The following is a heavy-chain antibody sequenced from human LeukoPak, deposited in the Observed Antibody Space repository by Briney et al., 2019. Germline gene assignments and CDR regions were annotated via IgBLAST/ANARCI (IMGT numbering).Heavy chain of an antibody. CDR1: GYTFTGYY. D-gene: IGHD3-10*01. Sequence: ASVTVSCKACGYTFTGYYMHWVRQAPAQGLGWMGRINPNCGGTNYAQQFQGRVTMTRDTSISTAYMELSRLRSDDTAVYYCARDSYGSGSYYNAPSFYYWGQGTLVTVSS. CDR2: INPNCGGT. V-gene: IGHV1-2*06. J-gene: IGHJ4*02. CDR3: ARDSYGSGSYYNAPSFYY.